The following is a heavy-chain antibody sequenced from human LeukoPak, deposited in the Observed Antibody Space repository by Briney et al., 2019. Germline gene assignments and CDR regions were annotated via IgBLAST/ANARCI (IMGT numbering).Heavy chain of an antibody. CDR3: ARDSSVLRYFDWLLWARYYYYGMDV. D-gene: IGHD3-9*01. CDR1: GYTFIRYF. J-gene: IGHJ6*02. V-gene: IGHV1-46*01. CDR2: INPSGGST. Sequence: GASVKVSCKASGYTFIRYFMHWVRQAPGQGLEWMGIINPSGGSTSYAQKYQGRVTMTRDTSTSTVYMELSRLRSDDTAVYYCARDSSVLRYFDWLLWARYYYYGMDVWGQGTTVTVSS.